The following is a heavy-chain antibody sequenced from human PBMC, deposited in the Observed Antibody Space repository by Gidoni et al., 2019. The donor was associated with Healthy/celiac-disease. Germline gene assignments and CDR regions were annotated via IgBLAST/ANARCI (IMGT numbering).Heavy chain of an antibody. CDR1: GFTFSSYA. D-gene: IGHD5-12*01. CDR3: ARDHRVGDGYNSGGMDV. CDR2: ISYDGSNK. Sequence: QVQLVESGGGVVQPGRSLRLSCAASGFTFSSYAMHWVRQAPGKGLEWVAVISYDGSNKYYADSVKGRFTISRDNSKNTLYLQMNSLRAEDTAVYYCARDHRVGDGYNSGGMDVWGQGTTVTVSS. J-gene: IGHJ6*02. V-gene: IGHV3-30-3*01.